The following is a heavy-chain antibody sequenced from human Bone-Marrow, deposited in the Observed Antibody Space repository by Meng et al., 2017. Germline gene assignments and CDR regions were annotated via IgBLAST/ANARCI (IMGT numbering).Heavy chain of an antibody. CDR2: ISSSSSYI. CDR3: ARQYGSGSYYKHIDY. D-gene: IGHD3-10*01. CDR1: GFTFSSYS. J-gene: IGHJ4*02. V-gene: IGHV3-21*01. Sequence: GESLKISCAASGFTFSSYSMNWVRQAPGKGLEWVSSISSSSSYIYYADSVKGRFTISRDNAKNSLYLQMNSLRAEDTAVYYCARQYGSGSYYKHIDYWARERWSPSPQ.